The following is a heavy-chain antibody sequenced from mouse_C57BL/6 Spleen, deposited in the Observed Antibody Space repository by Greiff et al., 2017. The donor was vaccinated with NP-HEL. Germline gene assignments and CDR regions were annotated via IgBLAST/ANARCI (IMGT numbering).Heavy chain of an antibody. Sequence: VQLQQPGAELVKPGASVKLSCKASGYTFTSYWMQWVKQRPGQGLEWIGEIDPSDSYTNYNQKFKGKATLTVDTSSSTAYMQLSSLTSEDSAVYYCARRIGYYYGSSPLDYWGQGTTLTVSS. V-gene: IGHV1-50*01. CDR1: GYTFTSYW. CDR3: ARRIGYYYGSSPLDY. CDR2: IDPSDSYT. J-gene: IGHJ2*01. D-gene: IGHD1-1*01.